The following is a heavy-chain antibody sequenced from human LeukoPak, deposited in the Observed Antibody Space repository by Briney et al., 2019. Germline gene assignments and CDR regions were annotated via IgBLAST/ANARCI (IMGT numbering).Heavy chain of an antibody. V-gene: IGHV3-30*02. CDR3: AKYPYSCDDEYYFDY. D-gene: IGHD6-19*01. Sequence: AGSLTLSCAASGSTISSYGIRWIRQPPGKGLEWIGLIRYGGSTKYYAGAVKGLFTISRDYSMNTRYLQTNSLRAEDRARYYCAKYPYSCDDEYYFDYWGQGTLVTVSS. CDR2: IRYGGSTK. J-gene: IGHJ4*02. CDR1: GSTISSYG.